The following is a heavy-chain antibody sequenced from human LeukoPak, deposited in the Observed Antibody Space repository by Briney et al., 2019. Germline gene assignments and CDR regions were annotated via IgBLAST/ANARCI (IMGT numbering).Heavy chain of an antibody. Sequence: GASVTVSCKASGYTFTSYGISWVRQAPGQGLEWMGWISAYNGNTNYAQKLQGRVTMTTDTSTSTAYMELRSLRSDDTAVYYCATPIVGATLGYWGQGTLVTVSS. J-gene: IGHJ4*02. V-gene: IGHV1-18*01. CDR1: GYTFTSYG. CDR2: ISAYNGNT. CDR3: ATPIVGATLGY. D-gene: IGHD1-26*01.